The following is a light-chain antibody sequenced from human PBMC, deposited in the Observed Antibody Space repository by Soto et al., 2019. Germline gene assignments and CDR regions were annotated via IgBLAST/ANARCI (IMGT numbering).Light chain of an antibody. Sequence: EIVLTQSPGSLSLSPGEIATLSCRASQSVSSYSLAWYQKKPGQAPRLLIYGASSRAAGIPARFSGSGSGTDFTLNISSLEPEDSAVYYCQQRHMWPITFGQGTRLEIK. CDR3: QQRHMWPIT. CDR1: QSVSSYS. J-gene: IGKJ5*01. CDR2: GAS. V-gene: IGKV3D-20*02.